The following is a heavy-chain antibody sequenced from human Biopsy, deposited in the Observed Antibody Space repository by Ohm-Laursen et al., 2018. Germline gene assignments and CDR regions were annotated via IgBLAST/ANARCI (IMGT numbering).Heavy chain of an antibody. D-gene: IGHD3-10*01. CDR2: VNPNSGAT. CDR3: ARDRMVTIITLVRADTFDI. CDR1: GYTFTDYS. V-gene: IGHV1-2*02. J-gene: IGHJ3*02. Sequence: ASVKVSCKASGYTFTDYSLHWVRQAPGRGLEWMGWVNPNSGATNYAQKFQGRVTMTSDTSISTAYIELRRLISDDTAVYFCARDRMVTIITLVRADTFDIWGQGTLVSVSS.